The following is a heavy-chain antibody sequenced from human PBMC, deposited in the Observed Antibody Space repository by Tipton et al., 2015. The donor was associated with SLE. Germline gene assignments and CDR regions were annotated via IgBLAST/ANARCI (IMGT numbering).Heavy chain of an antibody. V-gene: IGHV3-30*04. CDR3: ASNLLPRWGLDP. CDR1: GFTFSNYA. J-gene: IGHJ5*02. CDR2: ISYDGSNK. Sequence: SLRLSCAASGFTFSNYAMHWVRQAPGKGLEWVAVISYDGSNKYYADSVKGRFSISRDNSKNTLYLQMNSLRAEDTAVYYCASNLLPRWGLDPWGQGTLVTVSS. D-gene: IGHD3-16*01.